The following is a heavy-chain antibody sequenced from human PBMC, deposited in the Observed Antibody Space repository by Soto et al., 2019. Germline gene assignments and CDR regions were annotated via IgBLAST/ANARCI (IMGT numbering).Heavy chain of an antibody. D-gene: IGHD6-19*01. CDR1: GFTFSSYA. V-gene: IGHV3-30-3*01. J-gene: IGHJ5*02. CDR3: AKDRSAWPNFFDP. Sequence: GGSLRLSCAASGFTFSSYAMHWVRQAPGKGLEWVAVISYDGSNKYYADSVKGRFTISRDISKNTLYLQMTSLRADDTAVYYCAKDRSAWPNFFDPWGQGTLVTVSS. CDR2: ISYDGSNK.